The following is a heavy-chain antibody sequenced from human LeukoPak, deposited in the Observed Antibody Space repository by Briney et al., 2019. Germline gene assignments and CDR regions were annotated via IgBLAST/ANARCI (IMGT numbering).Heavy chain of an antibody. CDR1: GFTFSSYA. CDR3: ARGYYDSSGFSQVSYYFDY. J-gene: IGHJ4*02. CDR2: ISYDGSNK. V-gene: IGHV3-30*04. D-gene: IGHD3-22*01. Sequence: PGGSLRLSCAASGFTFSSYAMHWVRQAPGKGLEWVAVISYDGSNKYYADSVKGRFTISRDNSKNTLYLQMNSLRAEDTAVYYCARGYYDSSGFSQVSYYFDYWGQGTLVTVSS.